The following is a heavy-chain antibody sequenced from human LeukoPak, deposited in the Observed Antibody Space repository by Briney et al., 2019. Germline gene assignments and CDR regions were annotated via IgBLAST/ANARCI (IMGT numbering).Heavy chain of an antibody. CDR2: IYYSGST. J-gene: IGHJ3*02. CDR3: ARERTAVAGTQHAFDI. V-gene: IGHV4-30-4*08. D-gene: IGHD6-19*01. Sequence: SETMSLTCTVSGGSISSGDYYWSWLRQPPGKGLEWIGYIYYSGSTYYNPSLKSRVTISVDTSKNQFSLKLSSVTAADTAVYYCARERTAVAGTQHAFDIWGQGTMVTVSS. CDR1: GGSISSGDYY.